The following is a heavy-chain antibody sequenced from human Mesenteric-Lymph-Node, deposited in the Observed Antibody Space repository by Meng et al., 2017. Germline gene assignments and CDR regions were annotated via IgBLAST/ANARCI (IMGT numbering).Heavy chain of an antibody. D-gene: IGHD3-10*01. J-gene: IGHJ5*01. V-gene: IGHV3-33*01. CDR3: ARDKGVTCLDT. CDR1: GLIFSKSG. Sequence: LVDAGGGVVQPGRSLRLSCAASGLIFSKSGMHWVRQAPGKGLEWVAFIWSDGSSKYYADSVKGRFTISRDNSKNTVSLQMDSLRVEDTAVYYCARDKGVTCLDTWGQGTLVTVSS. CDR2: IWSDGSSK.